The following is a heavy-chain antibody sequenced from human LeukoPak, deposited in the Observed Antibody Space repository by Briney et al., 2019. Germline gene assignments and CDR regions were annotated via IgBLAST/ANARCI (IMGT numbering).Heavy chain of an antibody. CDR2: INPNSGGT. V-gene: IGHV1-2*02. CDR3: ARFHSKWELRHFDY. J-gene: IGHJ4*02. CDR1: GYTFTGYY. D-gene: IGHD1-26*01. Sequence: GASVKVSCKASGYTFTGYYMHWARQAPGQGLEWMGWINPNSGGTNYAQKFQGRVTMTRDTSISTAYMELSRLRSDDTAVYYCARFHSKWELRHFDYWGQGTLVTVSS.